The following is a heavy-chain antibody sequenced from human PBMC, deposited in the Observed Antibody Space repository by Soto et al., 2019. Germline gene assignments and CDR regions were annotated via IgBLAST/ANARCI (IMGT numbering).Heavy chain of an antibody. CDR1: GFTFSSYS. CDR3: ARDEGGTSDYNWFDP. V-gene: IGHV3-48*02. Sequence: PGGSLRLSCAASGFTFSSYSMNWVRQAPGKGLVWVSYISSSSSTIYYADSVKGRFTISRDNAKNSLYLQMNSLRDEDTAVYYCARDEGGTSDYNWFDPWGQGTLVTVSS. J-gene: IGHJ5*02. CDR2: ISSSSSTI. D-gene: IGHD3-3*01.